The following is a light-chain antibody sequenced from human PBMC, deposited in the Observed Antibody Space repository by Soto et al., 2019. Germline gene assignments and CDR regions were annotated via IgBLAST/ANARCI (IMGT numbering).Light chain of an antibody. Sequence: QSVLTQPPSVSGAPGQKVTISCTRSSSNIGAAYDVHWYQHLPGTAPKLLIYGNNNRPSGVPDRFSGSKSGTSASLAITRLQAEDEADYYCQSYDSSLSGWVFGGGTKLTVL. V-gene: IGLV1-40*01. CDR3: QSYDSSLSGWV. CDR1: SSNIGAAYD. CDR2: GNN. J-gene: IGLJ3*02.